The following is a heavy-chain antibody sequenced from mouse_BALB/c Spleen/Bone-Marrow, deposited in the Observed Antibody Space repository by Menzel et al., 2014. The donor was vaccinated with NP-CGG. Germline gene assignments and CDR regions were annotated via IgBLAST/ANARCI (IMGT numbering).Heavy chain of an antibody. D-gene: IGHD1-1*01. J-gene: IGHJ2*01. CDR1: GFTFTDYY. V-gene: IGHV7-3*02. CDR2: IRNKAYGYTT. CDR3: ARDMGGLLFNS. Sequence: EVKLVESGGGLVQPGGSLRLSCATSGFTFTDYYMNWVRQPPGKALEWLAFIRNKAYGYTTEYSASVKGRFTISRDNSQNILYLQMNTLRAEDSATYYCARDMGGLLFNSWGQDTTLSLSS.